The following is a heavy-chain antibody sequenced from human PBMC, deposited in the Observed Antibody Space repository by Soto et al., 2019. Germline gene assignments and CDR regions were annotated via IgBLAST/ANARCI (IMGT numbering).Heavy chain of an antibody. CDR3: AREVGNRVDY. J-gene: IGHJ4*02. V-gene: IGHV1-8*01. CDR2: MNPNSGNT. Sequence: EASVKVSCKASGGTFSSYAINWVRQAPGQGLEWMGWMNPNSGNTGYAQKFQGRVTMTRNTSISTAYMELSSLRSEDTAVYYCAREVGNRVDYWGQGTLVTVSS. D-gene: IGHD1-26*01. CDR1: GGTFSSYA.